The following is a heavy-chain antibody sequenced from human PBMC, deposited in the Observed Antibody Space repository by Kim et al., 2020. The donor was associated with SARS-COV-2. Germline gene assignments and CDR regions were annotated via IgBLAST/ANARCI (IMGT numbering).Heavy chain of an antibody. CDR3: ARDDIVVVPAAIRNYGMDV. D-gene: IGHD2-2*01. V-gene: IGHV1-3*01. J-gene: IGHJ6*02. CDR1: GYTFTSYA. Sequence: ASVKVSCKASGYTFTSYAMHWVRQAPGQRLEWMGWINAGNGNTKYSQKFQGRVTITRDTSASTAYMELSSLRSEDTAVYYCARDDIVVVPAAIRNYGMDVWGQGTTVTVSS. CDR2: INAGNGNT.